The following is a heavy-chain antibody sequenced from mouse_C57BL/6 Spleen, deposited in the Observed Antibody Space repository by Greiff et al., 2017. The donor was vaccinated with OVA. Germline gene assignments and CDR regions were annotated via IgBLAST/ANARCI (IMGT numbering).Heavy chain of an antibody. CDR3: ARDGPYGSPLDY. CDR1: GISITTGNYR. D-gene: IGHD1-1*01. V-gene: IGHV3-5*01. CDR2: IYYSGTI. Sequence: VQLQQSGPGLVKPSQTVFLTCTVTGISITTGNYRWSWIRPFPGNKLEWIGYIYYSGTITSNPSLTSRTTITRDTPKNQFFLEMNSLTAEDTATYYCARDGPYGSPLDYWGQGTTLTVSS. J-gene: IGHJ2*01.